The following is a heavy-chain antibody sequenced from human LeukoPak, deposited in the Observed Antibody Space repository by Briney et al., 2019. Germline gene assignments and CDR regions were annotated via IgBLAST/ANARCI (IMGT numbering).Heavy chain of an antibody. CDR2: MSGSGGNT. CDR1: GFTLSNYA. J-gene: IGHJ6*03. CDR3: AKTFQWYYMDV. V-gene: IGHV3-23*01. D-gene: IGHD2-8*01. Sequence: GGSLRLSCAVSGFTLSNYAMSWVRQAPGKGLEWVSGMSGSGGNTYYADSVKGRFTISRDNSKNTLYLQMNSLRAEDTAVYYCAKTFQWYYMDVWGKGTTVTISS.